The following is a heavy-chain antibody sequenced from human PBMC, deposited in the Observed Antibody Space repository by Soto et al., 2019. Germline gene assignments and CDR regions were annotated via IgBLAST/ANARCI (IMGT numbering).Heavy chain of an antibody. Sequence: PSETLSLTCAVSGFSMSSGYSWGLIRQPPGKGLEWIGSISHSGSTYYNPALKSRVTISVDTPKNQFSRKLPFVPAAEGAVYYCARDLHYCRRSSFYSVPGAQGPLVPVPP. CDR1: GFSMSSGYS. D-gene: IGHD2-15*01. CDR3: ARDLHYCRRSSFYSVP. V-gene: IGHV4-38-2*02. CDR2: ISHSGST. J-gene: IGHJ4*02.